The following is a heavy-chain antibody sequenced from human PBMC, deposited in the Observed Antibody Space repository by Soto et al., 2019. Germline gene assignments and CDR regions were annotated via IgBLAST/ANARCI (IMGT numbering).Heavy chain of an antibody. CDR1: GFTFSSYA. CDR3: AKVLTYYDFWSGYTDAFDI. Sequence: VQLLESGGGLVQPGGSLRLSCAASGFTFSSYAMSWVRQAPGKGLEWVSAISGSGGSTYYADSVKGRFTISRDNSKNTLYLQMNSLRAEDTAVYYCAKVLTYYDFWSGYTDAFDIWGQGTMVTVSS. V-gene: IGHV3-23*01. J-gene: IGHJ3*02. CDR2: ISGSGGST. D-gene: IGHD3-3*01.